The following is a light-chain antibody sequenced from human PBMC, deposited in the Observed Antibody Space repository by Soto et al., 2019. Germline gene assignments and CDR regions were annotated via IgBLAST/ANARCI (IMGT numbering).Light chain of an antibody. CDR2: AAS. CDR1: QGIINY. V-gene: IGKV1-33*01. J-gene: IGKJ2*01. CDR3: QQYDILPYT. Sequence: DIQMTQSPSSLSASVGDRVTVTCQASQGIINYLNWYQQKPGKAPKLLIYAASNLETGVPSRFSGSGSGTDFTLTISSLQPEDFATYYCQQYDILPYTFGRGTKLEIK.